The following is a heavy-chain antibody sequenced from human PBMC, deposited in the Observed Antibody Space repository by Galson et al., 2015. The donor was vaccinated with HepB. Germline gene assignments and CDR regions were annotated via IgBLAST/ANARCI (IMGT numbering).Heavy chain of an antibody. CDR2: TYYRSKWYN. Sequence: CAISGDSVSSNSAAWNWIRQSPSRGLEWLGRTYYRSKWYNDYAVSVRSRITINPDTSKSQFSLQLNSVTPEDTAVYYCARGVGYDYWFDPWGQGTLVTVSS. D-gene: IGHD5-12*01. CDR3: ARGVGYDYWFDP. CDR1: GDSVSSNSAA. V-gene: IGHV6-1*01. J-gene: IGHJ5*02.